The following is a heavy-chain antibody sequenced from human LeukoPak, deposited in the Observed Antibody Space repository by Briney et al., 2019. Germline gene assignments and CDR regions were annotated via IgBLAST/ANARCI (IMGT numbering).Heavy chain of an antibody. V-gene: IGHV3-30*12. Sequence: PGGSLRLSCAASGFTFSSYGIHWVRQAPGKGLEWVAFIRYDGSDKYYADSVKGRFTISRDNSKNTLYLQMNSLRAEDTAVYYCARFRNYDSSGYRSYYFDYWGQGTLVTVSS. CDR2: IRYDGSDK. J-gene: IGHJ4*02. CDR1: GFTFSSYG. CDR3: ARFRNYDSSGYRSYYFDY. D-gene: IGHD3-22*01.